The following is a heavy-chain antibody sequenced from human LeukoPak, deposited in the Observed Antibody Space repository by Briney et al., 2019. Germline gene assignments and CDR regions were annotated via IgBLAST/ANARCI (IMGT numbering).Heavy chain of an antibody. D-gene: IGHD3-3*01. J-gene: IGHJ5*02. CDR1: GGSISSYY. Sequence: SETLSLTCTVSGGSISSYYWSWIRQPPGKGLEWIGYIYNSGSTNYNPSLKSRVTISVDTSKNQFSLKLSSVTAADTAVYYCARGETYYDFWSGYDWFDPWGQGTLVTVSS. CDR2: IYNSGST. CDR3: ARGETYYDFWSGYDWFDP. V-gene: IGHV4-4*09.